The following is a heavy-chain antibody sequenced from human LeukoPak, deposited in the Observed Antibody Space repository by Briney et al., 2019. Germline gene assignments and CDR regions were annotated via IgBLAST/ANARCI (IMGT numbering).Heavy chain of an antibody. D-gene: IGHD3-22*01. J-gene: IGHJ5*01. CDR3: AANYYDSSGYYGGWFDS. Sequence: ASVKVSCKASGGTLSSYAISWVRQAPGQGLEWMGGIIPIFGTANYAQKFQGRVTITADESTSTAYMELSSLRSEDTAVYYCAANYYDSSGYYGGWFDSWGQGTLVTVSS. V-gene: IGHV1-69*13. CDR1: GGTLSSYA. CDR2: IIPIFGTA.